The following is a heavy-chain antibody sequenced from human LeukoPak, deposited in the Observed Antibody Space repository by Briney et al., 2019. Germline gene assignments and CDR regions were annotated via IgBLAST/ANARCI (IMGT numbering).Heavy chain of an antibody. CDR3: ARVLDESSGYLYYFDY. Sequence: PSQTLSLTCTVSGGSISSGDYYWSCIRQPPGKGLECIGYIYYSGSTYYNPSLKSRVTISVDTSKNQFSLKLSSVTAADTAVYYCARVLDESSGYLYYFDYSGQGTLVTVSS. CDR1: GGSISSGDYY. V-gene: IGHV4-30-4*01. D-gene: IGHD3-22*01. CDR2: IYYSGST. J-gene: IGHJ4*02.